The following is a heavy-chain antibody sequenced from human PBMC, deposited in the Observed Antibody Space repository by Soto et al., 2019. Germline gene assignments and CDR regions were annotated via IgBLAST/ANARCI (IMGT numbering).Heavy chain of an antibody. J-gene: IGHJ6*02. Sequence: QVQLVQSGAEVKKPGASVKVSCKASGYSFTDYHVHWVRQAPGQGLEWLGRINPKSGGTSTAQKFQGWVPMTRDTSTNTAYMDLTRLRSDDTAVYYCARGHSTDCSNGVCSFFYNHEMDVWGQGTPITV. CDR3: ARGHSTDCSNGVCSFFYNHEMDV. CDR1: GYSFTDYH. D-gene: IGHD2-8*01. CDR2: INPKSGGT. V-gene: IGHV1-2*04.